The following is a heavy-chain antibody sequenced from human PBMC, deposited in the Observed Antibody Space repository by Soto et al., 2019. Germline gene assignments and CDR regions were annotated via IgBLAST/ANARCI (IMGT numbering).Heavy chain of an antibody. J-gene: IGHJ6*02. D-gene: IGHD2-2*01. V-gene: IGHV1-2*02. Sequence: ASVKVYCKASGYTFTGYYMHWVRQAPGQGLEWMGWINPNSGGTNYAQKFQGRVTMTRDTSISTAYMELSRLRSDDTAVYYCARADSSTSFIYYYYGMDVWGQGTTVTVSS. CDR2: INPNSGGT. CDR3: ARADSSTSFIYYYYGMDV. CDR1: GYTFTGYY.